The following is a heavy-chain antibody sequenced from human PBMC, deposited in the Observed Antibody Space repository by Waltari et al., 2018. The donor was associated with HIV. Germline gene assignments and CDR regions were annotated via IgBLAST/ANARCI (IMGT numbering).Heavy chain of an antibody. Sequence: EVQLMDSGGGLVQPGGSLRLPCAASGFTFSSYRMNWVRQAPGKGLAWVSYISSSSSTIYYADSVKGRFTISRDNGKKSLYLQMNSLRAEDTAVYYCARGFEGDYWGQGTLVTVSS. V-gene: IGHV3-48*01. CDR3: ARGFEGDY. CDR2: ISSSSSTI. J-gene: IGHJ4*02. CDR1: GFTFSSYR.